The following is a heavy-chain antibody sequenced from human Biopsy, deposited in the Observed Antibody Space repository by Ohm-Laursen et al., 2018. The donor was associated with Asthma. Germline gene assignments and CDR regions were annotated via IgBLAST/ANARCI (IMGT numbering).Heavy chain of an antibody. Sequence: TLSLTCTVSYGSITSGGYYWTWIRQHPGKGLEWIGFIYYSGSTYYNPSFKSRVSISIDTSKSQFSLKLSSVTAADTAVYYCARAQDYYDSRGYYRSFDYWGQGTLVTVSS. CDR2: IYYSGST. V-gene: IGHV4-31*03. CDR3: ARAQDYYDSRGYYRSFDY. D-gene: IGHD3-22*01. J-gene: IGHJ4*02. CDR1: YGSITSGGYY.